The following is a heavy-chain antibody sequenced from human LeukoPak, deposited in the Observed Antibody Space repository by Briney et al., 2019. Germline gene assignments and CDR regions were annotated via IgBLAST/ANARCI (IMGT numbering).Heavy chain of an antibody. V-gene: IGHV3-7*01. CDR2: IKQDGSEK. D-gene: IGHD3-22*01. Sequence: GGSLRLSCAASGFTFSGYWMSWVRQAPGKGLEWVANIKQDGSEKYYVDSVKGRFTISRDNAKNSLYLQMNSLRAEDTAVYYCARDHSSGYYQVDYWGQGTLVTVSS. J-gene: IGHJ4*02. CDR1: GFTFSGYW. CDR3: ARDHSSGYYQVDY.